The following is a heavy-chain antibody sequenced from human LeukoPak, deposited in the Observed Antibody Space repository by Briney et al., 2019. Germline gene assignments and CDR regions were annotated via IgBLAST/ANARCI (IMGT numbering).Heavy chain of an antibody. V-gene: IGHV7-4-1*02. CDR2: INTNTGNP. CDR3: ARGDGVVVPAAPFDY. Sequence: ASVKVSCKASGYTFTSYAMNWVRQDPGQGLEWMGWINTNTGNPTYAQGFTGRFVFSLDTSVSTAYLQISSLKAEDTAVYYCARGDGVVVPAAPFDYWGQGTLVTVSS. D-gene: IGHD2-2*01. J-gene: IGHJ4*02. CDR1: GYTFTSYA.